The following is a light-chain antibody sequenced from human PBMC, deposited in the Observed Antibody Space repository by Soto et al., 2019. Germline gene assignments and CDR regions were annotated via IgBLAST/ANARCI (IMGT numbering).Light chain of an antibody. CDR2: GAS. V-gene: IGKV3-11*01. CDR1: QSVSSY. J-gene: IGKJ5*01. Sequence: EIVLTQSPATLSLSPGERATLSCRASQSVSSYLAWYQQKPGQAPRLLIYGASNRATGIPARFSGSGSETDFTYTISRREPEEFAVYYCQQRSNWPPITFGHGTRLQIK. CDR3: QQRSNWPPIT.